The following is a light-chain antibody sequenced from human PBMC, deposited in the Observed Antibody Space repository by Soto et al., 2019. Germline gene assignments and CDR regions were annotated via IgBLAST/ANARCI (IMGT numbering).Light chain of an antibody. CDR1: QSVSDW. V-gene: IGKV1-5*03. J-gene: IGKJ5*01. CDR2: KAS. Sequence: DIQMTQSPSTLSASVGDRVTITCRASQSVSDWLAWYQHKPGKTPKLLIYKASTLESGVPSRFSGFGSGTEFTLAISSLQPEDFATYYCQQYDDLSPITFGQGTRLEIK. CDR3: QQYDDLSPIT.